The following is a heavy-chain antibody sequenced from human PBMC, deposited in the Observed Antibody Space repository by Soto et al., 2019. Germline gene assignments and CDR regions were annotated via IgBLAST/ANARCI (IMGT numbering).Heavy chain of an antibody. D-gene: IGHD2-8*02. CDR1: GSNLDEHA. Sequence: GGSLRLSCVVSGSNLDEHAMHWVRQAPGKGLEWVSGIFWRSGGTGYADSVKGRFTVSRDNAKNSLYLQMNSLRIEDTALYYCVKDITAGGADVWGQGTTVTVSS. CDR3: VKDITAGGADV. CDR2: IFWRSGGT. V-gene: IGHV3-9*01. J-gene: IGHJ6*02.